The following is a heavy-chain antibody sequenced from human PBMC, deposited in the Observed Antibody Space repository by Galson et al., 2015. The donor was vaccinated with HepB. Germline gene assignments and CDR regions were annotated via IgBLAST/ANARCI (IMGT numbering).Heavy chain of an antibody. D-gene: IGHD3-22*01. CDR3: ASALGYYDSSGYVDY. CDR2: IDPSDSYT. CDR1: GYSFTSYW. Sequence: QSGAEVKKPGESLRISCKGSGYSFTSYWISWVRQMPGKGLEWMGRIDPSDSYTNYSPSFQGHVTISADKSISTAYLQWSSLKASDTAMYYCASALGYYDSSGYVDYWGQGTLVTVSS. V-gene: IGHV5-10-1*01. J-gene: IGHJ4*02.